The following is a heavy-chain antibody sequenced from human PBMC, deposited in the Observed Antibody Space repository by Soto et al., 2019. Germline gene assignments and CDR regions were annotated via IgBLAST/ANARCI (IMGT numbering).Heavy chain of an antibody. V-gene: IGHV3-21*01. CDR2: ISSSSSYI. CDR1: GFTFSSYS. J-gene: IGHJ4*02. D-gene: IGHD6-13*01. CDR3: AREARQQQVDY. Sequence: EVQLVESGGGLVKPGGSLRLSCAASGFTFSSYSMNWVRQAPGKGLEWVSSISSSSSYIYYADSVKGRFTISRDNAKNSLYLQMDSLRAEDTAVYYCAREARQQQVDYWGQGTLVTVSS.